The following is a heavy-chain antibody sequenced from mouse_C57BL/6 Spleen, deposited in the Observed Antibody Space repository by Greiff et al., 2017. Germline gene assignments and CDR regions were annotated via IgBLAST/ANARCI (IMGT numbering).Heavy chain of an antibody. J-gene: IGHJ4*01. V-gene: IGHV2-2*01. CDR1: GFSLTSYG. D-gene: IGHD1-1*01. Sequence: QVQLQQSGPGLVQPSQSLSITCTVSGFSLTSYGVHWVRQSPGKGLEWLGVIWSGGSTDYNAAFISRLSISKDNSKSQVFFKMNSLQADDTAIYYCASPHYYGSSPYAMDYWGQGTSVTVSS. CDR2: IWSGGST. CDR3: ASPHYYGSSPYAMDY.